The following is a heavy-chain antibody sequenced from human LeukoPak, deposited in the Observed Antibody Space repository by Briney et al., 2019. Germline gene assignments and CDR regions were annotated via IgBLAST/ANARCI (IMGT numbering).Heavy chain of an antibody. Sequence: PGGSLRLSCAASGFTFSSYNMNWVRQAPGKGLEWVSSITSSSSYIYYADSVKGRFTISRDNAKNSLYLQMDSLRVEDTAVYYCARDPYSGNYGAYYYYYMDVWGKGTTVTISS. CDR2: ITSSSSYI. J-gene: IGHJ6*03. V-gene: IGHV3-21*06. CDR1: GFTFSSYN. D-gene: IGHD1-26*01. CDR3: ARDPYSGNYGAYYYYYMDV.